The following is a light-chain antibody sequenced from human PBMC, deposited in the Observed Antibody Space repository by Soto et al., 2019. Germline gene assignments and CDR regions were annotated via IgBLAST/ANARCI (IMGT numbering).Light chain of an antibody. V-gene: IGLV2-14*03. CDR1: SSDVGGFDH. J-gene: IGLJ1*01. CDR3: NSFTTTNTYV. CDR2: DVS. Sequence: QSVLTQPASVSGSPGQSITISCTGASSDVGGFDHVSWYQQHPGKVPRLLIYDVSSRHSGVSDRFSGSKSGNTASLTISGLQAEDEADYYCNSFTTTNTYVLGTGNKVTVL.